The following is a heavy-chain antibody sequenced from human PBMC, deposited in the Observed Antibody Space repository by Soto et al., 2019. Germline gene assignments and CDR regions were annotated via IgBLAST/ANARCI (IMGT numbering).Heavy chain of an antibody. CDR2: INPSGGST. J-gene: IGHJ6*02. Sequence: GASVKVSCKASGYTFTSYYMHWVRQAPGQGLEWMGIINPSGGSTSYAQKFQGRVTMTRDTSTSTVYMELSSLRSEDTAVYYCARDPSAGTGYYYYGMDVWGQGTTVTVSS. CDR1: GYTFTSYY. V-gene: IGHV1-46*01. D-gene: IGHD6-13*01. CDR3: ARDPSAGTGYYYYGMDV.